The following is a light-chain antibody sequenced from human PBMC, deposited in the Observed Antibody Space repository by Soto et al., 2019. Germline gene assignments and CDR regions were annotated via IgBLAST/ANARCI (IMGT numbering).Light chain of an antibody. Sequence: QSALTQPASVSGSPGQSITISCTGTSSDVGSYNLVSWYQQHPGKAPELMIYEVTKRPSGVSNRFSGSKSGNTASLTISGLQAEDEADYYCCSYAGSTTYAFGTGTKVTVL. CDR1: SSDVGSYNL. CDR3: CSYAGSTTYA. J-gene: IGLJ1*01. CDR2: EVT. V-gene: IGLV2-23*02.